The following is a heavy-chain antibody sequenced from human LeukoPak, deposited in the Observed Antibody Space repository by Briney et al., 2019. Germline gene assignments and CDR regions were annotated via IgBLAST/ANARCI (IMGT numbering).Heavy chain of an antibody. CDR2: FDPEDGET. J-gene: IGHJ4*02. D-gene: IGHD3-3*01. CDR3: ANYDFWSGPFDY. CDR1: GYTLTELS. V-gene: IGHV1-24*01. Sequence: GASVKVSCKVSGYTLTELSMHWVRQAPGKGLEWMGGFDPEDGETIYAQKFQGRVTMTEDTSTDTAYMELSSLRSEDTAVYYCANYDFWSGPFDYWGQGTLVTVSS.